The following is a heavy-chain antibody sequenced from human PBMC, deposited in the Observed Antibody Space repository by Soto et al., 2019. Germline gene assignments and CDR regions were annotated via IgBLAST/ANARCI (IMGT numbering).Heavy chain of an antibody. V-gene: IGHV4-4*07. CDR1: GGSINRYW. D-gene: IGHD2-21*01. CDR3: AREIAAYAYGGGY. CDR2: VYASGTT. Sequence: SETLSLTCTVSGGSINRYWRSWIRQPAGKGLEWIGRVYASGTTDCNLSLTSRATMSVETSRNQFSLKLSCVTAAATAVYHWAREIAAYAYGGGYWRQGSRVASPQ. J-gene: IGHJ4*02.